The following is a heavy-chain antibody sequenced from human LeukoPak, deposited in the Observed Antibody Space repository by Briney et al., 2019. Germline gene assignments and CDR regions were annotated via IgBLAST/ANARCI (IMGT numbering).Heavy chain of an antibody. CDR1: GFTFSSYW. D-gene: IGHD4-17*01. CDR3: AKEGDYPILTYDS. J-gene: IGHJ5*01. Sequence: GGSLRLSCAASGFTFSSYWMNWLRQAPGKGLEWVANVKQDGSEKYYVDSVKGRFTISRDNAKNSLYLQMNSLRAEDTAVYYCAKEGDYPILTYDSWGKGALVTVSS. CDR2: VKQDGSEK. V-gene: IGHV3-7*01.